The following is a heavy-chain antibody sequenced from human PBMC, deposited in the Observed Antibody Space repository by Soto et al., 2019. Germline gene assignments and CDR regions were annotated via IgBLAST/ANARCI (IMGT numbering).Heavy chain of an antibody. CDR1: GGSITSANW. V-gene: IGHV4-4*02. Sequence: SETLSLTCAVSGGSITSANWWTWFRQPPGGGLEWIGEISHSGITNYKASLKSRVTMSVDKTKNDVSLKLTSVTAADTAVYYCARVLRGWFDPWGQGTPVTVSS. CDR2: ISHSGIT. J-gene: IGHJ5*02. CDR3: ARVLRGWFDP.